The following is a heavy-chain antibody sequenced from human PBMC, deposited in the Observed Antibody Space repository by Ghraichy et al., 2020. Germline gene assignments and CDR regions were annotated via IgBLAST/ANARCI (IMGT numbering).Heavy chain of an antibody. CDR1: GGSFSGYY. CDR3: TRNRLQNWFDP. D-gene: IGHD5-18*01. CDR2: INHSGST. V-gene: IGHV4-34*01. Sequence: SETLSLTCVVYGGSFSGYYWSWIRQSPGKGLEWIGEINHSGSTNYNPSLKSRVTISLETSKNQFSLKLSSVTAADTAVYYCTRNRLQNWFDPWGQGTLVTVSS. J-gene: IGHJ5*02.